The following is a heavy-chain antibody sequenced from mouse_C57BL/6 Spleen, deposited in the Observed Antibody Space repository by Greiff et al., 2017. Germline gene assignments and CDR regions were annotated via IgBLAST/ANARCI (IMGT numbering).Heavy chain of an antibody. CDR3: ARSAYYDYDGYAMDY. V-gene: IGHV1-80*01. J-gene: IGHJ4*01. Sequence: QVQLKQSGAELVKPGASVKISCKASGYAFSSYWMNWVKQRPGKGLEGIGQIYPGDGDTNYNGKFKGKATLTADKSSSTAYMQLSSLTSEDSAVYFCARSAYYDYDGYAMDYWGQGTSVTVSS. CDR1: GYAFSSYW. CDR2: IYPGDGDT. D-gene: IGHD2-4*01.